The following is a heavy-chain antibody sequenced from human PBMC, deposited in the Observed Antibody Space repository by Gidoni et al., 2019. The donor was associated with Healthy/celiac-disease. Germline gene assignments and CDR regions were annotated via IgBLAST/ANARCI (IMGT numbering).Heavy chain of an antibody. Sequence: QVQLQDSGPVLVKPSATLSLTCTVSVDSITNYYWSWIRQPPVKGLEWIGYISYRGSTTYNPSLKSRVTISVDKSKNRFSLKLNCMTSADTAVYYCARGTIYGALTWFDPWGQGTLVTVSS. J-gene: IGHJ5*02. CDR3: ARGTIYGALTWFDP. CDR2: ISYRGST. D-gene: IGHD4-17*01. V-gene: IGHV4-59*01. CDR1: VDSITNYY.